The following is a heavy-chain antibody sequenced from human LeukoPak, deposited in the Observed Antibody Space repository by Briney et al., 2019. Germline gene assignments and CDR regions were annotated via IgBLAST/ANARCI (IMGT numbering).Heavy chain of an antibody. CDR2: ISYDGSNK. CDR3: ARPIIQLWGHDAFDI. CDR1: GFISSRYT. Sequence: PGGSLRLSCAASGFISSRYTMSWVRQAPGKGLEWVAVISYDGSNKYYADSVKGRFTISRDNSKNTLYLQMNSLRAEDTAVYYCARPIIQLWGHDAFDIWGQGTTVTVSS. J-gene: IGHJ3*02. D-gene: IGHD5-18*01. V-gene: IGHV3-30*04.